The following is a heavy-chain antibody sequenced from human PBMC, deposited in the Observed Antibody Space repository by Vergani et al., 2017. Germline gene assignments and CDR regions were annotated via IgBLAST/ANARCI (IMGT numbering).Heavy chain of an antibody. J-gene: IGHJ6*03. Sequence: QVQLVESGGGVVQPGRSLRLSCAASGFTFSNYAMHWVRQAPGKGLEWVAVISYDGSNKYYADSVKGRFTISRDNSKNTLQLRMNSLRAEDTAVYYCARAGDNCSSSNCYVYDYMDVWGKGP. CDR3: ARAGDNCSSSNCYVYDYMDV. CDR1: GFTFSNYA. D-gene: IGHD2-2*01. CDR2: ISYDGSNK. V-gene: IGHV3-30-3*01.